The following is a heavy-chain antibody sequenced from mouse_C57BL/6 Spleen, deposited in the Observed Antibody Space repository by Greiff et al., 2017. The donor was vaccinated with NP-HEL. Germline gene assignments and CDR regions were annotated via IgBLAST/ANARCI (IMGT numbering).Heavy chain of an antibody. Sequence: QVQLQQSGAELVKPGASVKISCKASGYAFSSYWLNWVKQRPGQGLAWIGQIYPGAGDTNSNGKFKGKATLTADKSSSTAYMQLSSLTSEDSAVYFCARSGDHPSFDVWGTGTTVTVSS. D-gene: IGHD3-1*01. V-gene: IGHV1-80*01. CDR2: IYPGAGDT. J-gene: IGHJ1*03. CDR1: GYAFSSYW. CDR3: ARSGDHPSFDV.